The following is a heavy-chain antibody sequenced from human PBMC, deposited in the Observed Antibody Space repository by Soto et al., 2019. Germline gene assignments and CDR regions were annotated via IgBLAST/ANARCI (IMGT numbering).Heavy chain of an antibody. V-gene: IGHV5-10-1*01. D-gene: IGHD6-25*01. Sequence: PGESLKISCKGSGYRFNTYWINWVRQMPGKGLECMGRIDPSDSYSNFSPSFRGHVTISLDKSINTAYLQWSSLKASDTAIYYCARRLGRVAAEVDVWGQGTTVTVS. J-gene: IGHJ6*02. CDR1: GYRFNTYW. CDR3: ARRLGRVAAEVDV. CDR2: IDPSDSYS.